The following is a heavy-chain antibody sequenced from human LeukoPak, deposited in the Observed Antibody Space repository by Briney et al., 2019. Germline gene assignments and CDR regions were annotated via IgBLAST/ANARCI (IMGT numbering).Heavy chain of an antibody. Sequence: GGSLRLSCAASGFTFSNYAMSWVRQAPGKGLEWVSGITNSGGGTFYADSVKGRFTISRDNSKNTLYLQMNSLRAEDTAVYYCARYSSSYYYYGMDVWGQGTTVTVSS. CDR1: GFTFSNYA. J-gene: IGHJ6*02. V-gene: IGHV3-23*01. CDR3: ARYSSSYYYYGMDV. CDR2: ITNSGGGT. D-gene: IGHD2-2*01.